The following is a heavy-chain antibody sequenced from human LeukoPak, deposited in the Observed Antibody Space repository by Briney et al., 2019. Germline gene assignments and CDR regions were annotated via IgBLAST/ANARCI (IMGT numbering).Heavy chain of an antibody. V-gene: IGHV4-39*07. J-gene: IGHJ4*02. CDR3: ARGRRWIQLWSEGCIFDY. Sequence: SETLSLTCTVSGGSISSGSYYWSWIRQPPGKGLEWIGEINHSGSTNYNPSLKSRVTISVDTSKNQFSLKLSSVTAADTAVYYCARGRRWIQLWSEGCIFDYWGQGTLVTVSS. CDR2: INHSGST. CDR1: GGSISSGSYY. D-gene: IGHD5-18*01.